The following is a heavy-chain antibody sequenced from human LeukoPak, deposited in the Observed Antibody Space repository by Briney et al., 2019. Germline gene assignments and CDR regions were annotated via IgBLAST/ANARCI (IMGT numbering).Heavy chain of an antibody. CDR1: GGSISSYY. Sequence: PSETLPLTCTVSGGSISSYYWSWIRQPPGKGLEWIGYIYYSGSTNYNPSLKSRVTMSVDTSKNQFSLKLSSVTAADTAVYYCARTRTYGPFDYWGQGTLVTVSS. CDR3: ARTRTYGPFDY. V-gene: IGHV4-59*01. J-gene: IGHJ4*02. D-gene: IGHD3-10*01. CDR2: IYYSGST.